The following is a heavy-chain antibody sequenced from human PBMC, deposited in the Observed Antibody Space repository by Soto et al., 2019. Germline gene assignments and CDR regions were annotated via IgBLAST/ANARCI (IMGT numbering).Heavy chain of an antibody. D-gene: IGHD6-13*01. V-gene: IGHV5-51*01. Sequence: PGESLKISCNGFEYSFSVYWIALVLQMPGKGLDWMGIIYPGDSDTRYSPSFQGQVTISADKSISTAYLQWSSLKASDTAMYYCARRRRFTAAGNRYYYYGMDVWGQGTTVTVSS. CDR1: EYSFSVYW. CDR2: IYPGDSDT. J-gene: IGHJ6*02. CDR3: ARRRRFTAAGNRYYYYGMDV.